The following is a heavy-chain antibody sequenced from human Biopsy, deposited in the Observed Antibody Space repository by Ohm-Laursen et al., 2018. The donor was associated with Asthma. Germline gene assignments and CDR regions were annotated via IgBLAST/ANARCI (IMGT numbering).Heavy chain of an antibody. CDR3: ARGDSSNWSHYYFDY. Sequence: GALRLSCAASGFADSRDYMFWVRQAPGKGLEWVSVIYSGGTSHTADSVRGRFTISRDYSKNTLYLQMHSLRAEDTAVYYCARGDSSNWSHYYFDYWGQGTLVTVSS. CDR2: IYSGGTS. CDR1: GFADSRDY. V-gene: IGHV3-53*01. D-gene: IGHD3-22*01. J-gene: IGHJ4*02.